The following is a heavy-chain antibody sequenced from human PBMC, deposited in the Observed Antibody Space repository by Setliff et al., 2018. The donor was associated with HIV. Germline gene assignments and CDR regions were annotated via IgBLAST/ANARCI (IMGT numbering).Heavy chain of an antibody. CDR1: GGSINSGSYY. V-gene: IGHV4-39*01. CDR3: ARLGLWTGYRTNWFDP. J-gene: IGHJ5*02. Sequence: PSETLSLTCTVSGGSINSGSYYWGWVRQPPGKGLEWLGSVYYSGTAYYNPSLKSRLTMSVDTSKNQFYLKLTSVPAADTAAYYCARLGLWTGYRTNWFDPWGQGTLVTVSS. D-gene: IGHD3-3*01. CDR2: VYYSGTA.